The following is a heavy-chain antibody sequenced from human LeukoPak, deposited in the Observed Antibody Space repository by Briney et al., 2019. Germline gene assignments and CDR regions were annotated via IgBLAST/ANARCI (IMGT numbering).Heavy chain of an antibody. CDR3: ASTPDDFWSGYSMTKWFDP. J-gene: IGHJ5*02. Sequence: PSETLSLTCAVYGGSFSGYYWSWIRQPPGKGLEWIGEINHSGSTNYNPSLKSRVTISVDTSKNQFSLKLSSVTAADTAVYYCASTPDDFWSGYSMTKWFDPWGQGTLVTVSS. CDR1: GGSFSGYY. D-gene: IGHD3-3*01. V-gene: IGHV4-34*01. CDR2: INHSGST.